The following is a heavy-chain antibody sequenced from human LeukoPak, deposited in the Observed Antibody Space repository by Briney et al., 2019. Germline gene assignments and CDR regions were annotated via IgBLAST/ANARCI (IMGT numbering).Heavy chain of an antibody. CDR2: IKQDGSDK. Sequence: PGGSLRLSCAASGFSFSSYWMSWVRQAPGKGLEWVSNIKQDGSDKYYVDSVKGRFTISRDNAKNSLYLQMNSLRAEDTAVYYCARDLPPQTYYYDSSGPDGWFDPWGQGTLVTVSS. D-gene: IGHD3-22*01. CDR3: ARDLPPQTYYYDSSGPDGWFDP. J-gene: IGHJ5*02. V-gene: IGHV3-7*01. CDR1: GFSFSSYW.